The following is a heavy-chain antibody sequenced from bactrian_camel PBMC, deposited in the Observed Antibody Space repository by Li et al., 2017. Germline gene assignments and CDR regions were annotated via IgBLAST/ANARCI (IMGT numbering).Heavy chain of an antibody. D-gene: IGHD2*01. CDR2: IRTG. Sequence: VQLVESGGGSVQAGGSLRLSCVVSGDPYSRLCTAWFRQAPGKEREEVATIRTGVVDSVNGRFTVSQDNAKNTVHLQMNSLKPEDSSMYYCAAEEYCGGSWDLPVNYNYWGQGTQVTVS. CDR1: GDPYSRLC. CDR3: AAEEYCGGSWDLPVNYNY. V-gene: IGHV3S53*01. J-gene: IGHJ4*01.